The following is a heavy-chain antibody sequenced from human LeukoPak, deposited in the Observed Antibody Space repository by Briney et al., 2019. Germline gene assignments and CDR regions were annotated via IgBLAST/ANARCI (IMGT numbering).Heavy chain of an antibody. CDR3: ARVSKSVGATIHFDY. CDR1: GFTFSIYE. D-gene: IGHD1-26*01. CDR2: ISDSGSSV. V-gene: IGHV3-48*03. Sequence: PGGSLRLSCEASGFTFSIYEVNWVRQAPGKGLEWLSHISDSGSSVHYADSVKGRFTISRDNAKNSLYLQMNSLRAEDTAVYYCARVSKSVGATIHFDYWGQGTLVTVSS. J-gene: IGHJ4*02.